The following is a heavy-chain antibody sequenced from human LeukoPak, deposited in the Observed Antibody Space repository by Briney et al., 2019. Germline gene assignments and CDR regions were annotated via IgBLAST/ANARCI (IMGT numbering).Heavy chain of an antibody. CDR2: MNPNSGNT. V-gene: IGHV1-8*02. D-gene: IGHD3-22*01. CDR1: GGTFSSYA. Sequence: ASVKVSCKASGGTFSSYAINWVRQATGQGLEWMGWMNPNSGNTGYAQKFQGRVTMTRNTSISTAYMELSSLRSEDTAVYYCARGSVAMIVVAVGAFGYWGQGTLVTVSS. CDR3: ARGSVAMIVVAVGAFGY. J-gene: IGHJ4*02.